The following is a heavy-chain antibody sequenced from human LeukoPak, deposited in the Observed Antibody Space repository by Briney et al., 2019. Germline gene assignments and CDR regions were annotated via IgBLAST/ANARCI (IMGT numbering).Heavy chain of an antibody. J-gene: IGHJ3*02. CDR1: GGSISSSSYY. CDR2: IYYSGST. Sequence: SETLSLTCTVSGGSISSSSYYWGWIRQPPGKGLEWIGSIYYSGSTYYNPSLKSRVTISVDTSKNQFSLKLSSVTAADTAVYYCARTYYYDSSGYAFDIWGQGTMVTVSS. D-gene: IGHD3-22*01. CDR3: ARTYYYDSSGYAFDI. V-gene: IGHV4-39*01.